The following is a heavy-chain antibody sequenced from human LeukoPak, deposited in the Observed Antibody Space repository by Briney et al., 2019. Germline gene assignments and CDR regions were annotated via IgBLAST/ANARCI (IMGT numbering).Heavy chain of an antibody. D-gene: IGHD3-10*01. CDR1: GGSSTNYF. CDR2: INRSAST. CDR3: ARRGPPRTMLRGVKSGWFDP. Sequence: PSETLSLTCVLYGGSSTNYFWSWIRQPPGKGLEWIGEINRSASTNYNPSLKSRVTISIDTSKNQFSLKLSSVTAADTAVYYCARRGPPRTMLRGVKSGWFDPWGQGTLVTASS. J-gene: IGHJ5*02. V-gene: IGHV4-34*01.